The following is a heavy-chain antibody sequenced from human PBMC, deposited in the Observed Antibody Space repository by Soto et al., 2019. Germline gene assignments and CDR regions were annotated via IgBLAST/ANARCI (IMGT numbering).Heavy chain of an antibody. V-gene: IGHV4-4*07. D-gene: IGHD6-13*01. CDR1: GGSISSYY. CDR3: ARDGEQQPSHYFDY. Sequence: SETLSLTCTVSGGSISSYYWSWIRQPAGKGLEWIGRIYTSGSTNYNPSLKSRVTMSVDTSKNQFSLKLSSVTAADMAVYYCARDGEQQPSHYFDYWGQGTLVTVSS. J-gene: IGHJ4*02. CDR2: IYTSGST.